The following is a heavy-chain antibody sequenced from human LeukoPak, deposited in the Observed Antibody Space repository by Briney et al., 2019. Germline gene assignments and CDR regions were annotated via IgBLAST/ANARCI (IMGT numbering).Heavy chain of an antibody. V-gene: IGHV4-59*08. CDR3: ARHLAARYYFDY. J-gene: IGHJ4*02. D-gene: IGHD6-25*01. CDR2: IYYSGRT. Sequence: SETLSLTCTVSGGSISSYYWSWIRQPPGKGLEWIGYIYYSGRTNYNPSLKSRVTISVDTSKNQFSLKLSSVTAADTAVYYCARHLAARYYFDYWGQGTLVTVSS. CDR1: GGSISSYY.